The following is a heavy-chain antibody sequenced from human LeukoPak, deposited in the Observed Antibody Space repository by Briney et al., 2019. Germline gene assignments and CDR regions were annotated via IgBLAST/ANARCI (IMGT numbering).Heavy chain of an antibody. CDR1: GGSISSYY. V-gene: IGHV4-4*07. Sequence: SETLSLTCTVSGGSISSYYWTWIRQPAGKGLEWIGRIYSSGSTNYNPSLKSRVTMSVDTSKNQFSLKLTSVTAADTAVYYCATFGGVIQGFDYWGQGTLVTVSS. J-gene: IGHJ4*02. CDR2: IYSSGST. CDR3: ATFGGVIQGFDY. D-gene: IGHD3-16*01.